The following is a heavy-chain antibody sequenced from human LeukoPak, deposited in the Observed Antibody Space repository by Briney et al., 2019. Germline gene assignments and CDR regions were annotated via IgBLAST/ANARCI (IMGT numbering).Heavy chain of an antibody. J-gene: IGHJ5*02. Sequence: GASVKVSCKVAGYTLTELSMHWVRQAPGQGLEWMGGINPHSGGTNYAQKFQGRVTMTRDTSISTAYMELSRLSSDATAVYYCARDKGHTVTTGEVGWFDPWGQGTLVTVSS. CDR3: ARDKGHTVTTGEVGWFDP. CDR1: GYTLTELS. V-gene: IGHV1-2*02. D-gene: IGHD4-17*01. CDR2: INPHSGGT.